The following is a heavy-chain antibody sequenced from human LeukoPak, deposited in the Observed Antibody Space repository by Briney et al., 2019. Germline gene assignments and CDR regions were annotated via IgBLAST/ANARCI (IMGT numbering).Heavy chain of an antibody. CDR3: AKVNHQPWGSAFDGFDI. V-gene: IGHV3-23*01. J-gene: IGHJ3*02. D-gene: IGHD7-27*01. CDR2: ISGSGDNI. CDR1: GFTFRNYA. Sequence: GSLRLSCVASGFTFRNYAMSWVRQAPGKGLEWVSSISGSGDNIYYADSVKGRFTISRDNSKNTLYLQMNSLRAEDTAIYYCAKVNHQPWGSAFDGFDIWGQGTMVTVSS.